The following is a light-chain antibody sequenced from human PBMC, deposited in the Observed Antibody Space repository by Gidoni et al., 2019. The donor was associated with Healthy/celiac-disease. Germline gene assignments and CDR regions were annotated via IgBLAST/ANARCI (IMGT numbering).Light chain of an antibody. CDR1: QSVSSSY. Sequence: EIVLTQSPGTLSSSLGERATLSCRASQSVSSSYLAWYQQTPGQAPRLLIYGASSRATGIPDRFSGSGSGTDFTLTISRLETEDLAVYYCQQYGSSPPYTFGQGTKLEIK. CDR3: QQYGSSPPYT. V-gene: IGKV3-20*01. J-gene: IGKJ2*01. CDR2: GAS.